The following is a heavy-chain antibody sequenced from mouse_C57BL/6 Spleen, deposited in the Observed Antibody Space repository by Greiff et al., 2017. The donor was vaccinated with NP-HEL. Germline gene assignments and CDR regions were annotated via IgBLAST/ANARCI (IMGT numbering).Heavy chain of an antibody. D-gene: IGHD3-2*02. CDR2: INPSNGGT. J-gene: IGHJ1*03. Sequence: QVQLQQPGTELVKPGASVKLSCKASGYTFTSYWMHWVKQRPGQGFEWIGNINPSNGGTNYNEKFKSKATLTVDKSSSTAYMQLSSLTSEDSAVYYCARKEDSSGPYWYFDVWGTGTTVTVSS. V-gene: IGHV1-53*01. CDR1: GYTFTSYW. CDR3: ARKEDSSGPYWYFDV.